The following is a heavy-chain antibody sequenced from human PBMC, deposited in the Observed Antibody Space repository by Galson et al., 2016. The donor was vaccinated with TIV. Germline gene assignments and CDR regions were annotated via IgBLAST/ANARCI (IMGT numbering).Heavy chain of an antibody. D-gene: IGHD2-21*01. V-gene: IGHV1-69*13. J-gene: IGHJ6*02. Sequence: SVKVSCKASGGTFSSSAISWVRQAPGQGLEWMGGITPVSGKANYAQKFQGRITITADDSTRTAYMELSSLRSEDTALYYCVIGPCGCDCYSGPYFYYYGMDVWGQGTTVTVSS. CDR1: GGTFSSSA. CDR2: ITPVSGKA. CDR3: VIGPCGCDCYSGPYFYYYGMDV.